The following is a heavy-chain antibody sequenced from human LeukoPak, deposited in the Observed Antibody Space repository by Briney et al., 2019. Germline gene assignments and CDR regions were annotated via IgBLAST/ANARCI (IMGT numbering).Heavy chain of an antibody. D-gene: IGHD3-16*01. CDR3: AGEEDYPYFDN. CDR1: GFTFRSYV. Sequence: GGSLRLSCAASGFTFRSYVMSWVRQAPGKGLEWVSSISSSSSYIYYGDSVQGRFTISRDNAKNSLFLQMNSLRAEDTAVYYCAGEEDYPYFDNWGQGTLVTVSS. J-gene: IGHJ4*02. CDR2: ISSSSSYI. V-gene: IGHV3-21*01.